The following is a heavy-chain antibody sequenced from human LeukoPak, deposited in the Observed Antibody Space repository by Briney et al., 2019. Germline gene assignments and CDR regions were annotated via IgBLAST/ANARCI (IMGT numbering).Heavy chain of an antibody. D-gene: IGHD5-24*01. Sequence: GGSLRLSCAASGFTFSNAWMSWVRQTPGKGLEWVGRIKSTPDGGTTDYAAPVKGRFTISRDDSKNTLYLQMNSLKTEDTAVYYCTTSRDGYNGYFDYWGQGTLVTVSS. CDR3: TTSRDGYNGYFDY. CDR1: GFTFSNAW. CDR2: IKSTPDGGTT. J-gene: IGHJ4*02. V-gene: IGHV3-15*01.